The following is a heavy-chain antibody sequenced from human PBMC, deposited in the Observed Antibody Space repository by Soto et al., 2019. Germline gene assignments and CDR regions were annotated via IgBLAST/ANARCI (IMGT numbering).Heavy chain of an antibody. CDR2: IIPILGIA. CDR1: GGTFSSYT. V-gene: IGHV1-69*04. CDR3: AREGYDSSGYYVRWFDP. J-gene: IGHJ5*02. Sequence: SVKVSCKASGGTFSSYTISWVRQAPGQGLEWMGRIIPILGIANYAQKFQGRVTITADKSTSTAYMELSSLRSEDTAVYYCAREGYDSSGYYVRWFDPWGQGTLVTVSS. D-gene: IGHD3-22*01.